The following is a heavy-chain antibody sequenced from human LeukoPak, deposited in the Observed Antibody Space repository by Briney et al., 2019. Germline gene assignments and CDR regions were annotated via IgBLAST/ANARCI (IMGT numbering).Heavy chain of an antibody. V-gene: IGHV4-34*01. CDR1: GGSFSGYY. J-gene: IGHJ4*02. CDR3: ARGTPSHQIDY. Sequence: PSETLSLTCAVYGGSFSGYYWSWIRQPPGKGLEWIGEINHSGSTNYNPSLKSRVTISVDTSKNQFSLKLSSVTAADTAVYYCARGTPSHQIDYWGQGTLVTVSS. CDR2: INHSGST. D-gene: IGHD4-23*01.